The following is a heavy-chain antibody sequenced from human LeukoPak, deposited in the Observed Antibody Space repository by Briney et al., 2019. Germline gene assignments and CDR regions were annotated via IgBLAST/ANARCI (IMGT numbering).Heavy chain of an antibody. J-gene: IGHJ4*02. D-gene: IGHD4-23*01. CDR3: SRGLDYGGNFDY. CDR2: INPNIGNT. Sequence: GASGKVSCKASGYTFTSYDINWVRQATGQGLEWMGWINPNIGNTGYAQKFQSRATITRNTSIRTAYMARCSLRSEDTGVCYCSRGLDYGGNFDYWGQGTLVTVSS. V-gene: IGHV1-8*03. CDR1: GYTFTSYD.